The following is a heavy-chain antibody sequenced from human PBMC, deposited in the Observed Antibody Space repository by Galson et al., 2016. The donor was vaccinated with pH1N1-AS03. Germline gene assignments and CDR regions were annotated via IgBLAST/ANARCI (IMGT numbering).Heavy chain of an antibody. D-gene: IGHD6-19*01. V-gene: IGHV3-30*02. Sequence: SLRLSCAASGFTFSNFGIHWVRQAPGKGLEWVSFIRYDGSDEYYADSLKGRFTISRDNSKNTLYLQMNSLRAEHTAIYYCAKDPNSSGWYLDYLDYWGQGTLVTVSS. J-gene: IGHJ4*02. CDR2: IRYDGSDE. CDR1: GFTFSNFG. CDR3: AKDPNSSGWYLDYLDY.